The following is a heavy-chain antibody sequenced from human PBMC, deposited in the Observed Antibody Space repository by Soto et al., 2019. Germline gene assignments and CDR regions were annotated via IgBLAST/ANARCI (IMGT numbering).Heavy chain of an antibody. D-gene: IGHD6-19*01. CDR3: AKAHGRVLAGSTFDY. V-gene: IGHV4-38-2*02. J-gene: IGHJ4*01. CDR1: GGSISRCSY. CDR2: IYHGGTT. Sequence: SETLSLTCTVSGGSISRCSYSGWIRQPPGKGPEWIASIYHGGTTFYNPPLKSRVTVSVDKSNNQFSLKLRSVTAADTAVYYCAKAHGRVLAGSTFDYWGHGTRVTVSS.